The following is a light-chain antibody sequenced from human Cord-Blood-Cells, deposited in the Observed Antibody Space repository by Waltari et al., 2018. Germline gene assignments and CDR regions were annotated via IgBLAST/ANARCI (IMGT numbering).Light chain of an antibody. V-gene: IGKV4-1*01. CDR1: QSVLYSSNNKNY. CDR3: QQYYSTPFT. CDR2: WAS. J-gene: IGKJ3*01. Sequence: DIVMTQSQDSLAVSLGERDTINCKSSQSVLYSSNNKNYLAWYQQKPGQPPKLLIYWASTRESGVPDRFSGSGSGTDFTLTISSLQAEDVAVYYCQQYYSTPFTFGPGTKVDIK.